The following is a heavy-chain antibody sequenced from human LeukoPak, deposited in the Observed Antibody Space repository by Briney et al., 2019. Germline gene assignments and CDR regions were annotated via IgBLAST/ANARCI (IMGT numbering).Heavy chain of an antibody. V-gene: IGHV4-31*03. CDR2: IYYSGST. CDR3: ARGYGVGDWFDS. J-gene: IGHJ5*01. CDR1: GGSISSGGYY. Sequence: SETLSLTCTVSGGSISSGGYYWSWIRQHPGKGLEWIGYIYYSGSTYYNPSLKSRVTISVDTSKNQFSLKLSSVTAADTAVYYCARGYGVGDWFDSWGQGTLVTVSS. D-gene: IGHD4-17*01.